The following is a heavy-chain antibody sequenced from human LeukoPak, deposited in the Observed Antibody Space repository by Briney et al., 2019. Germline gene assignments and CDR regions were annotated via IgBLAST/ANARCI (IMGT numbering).Heavy chain of an antibody. Sequence: GESLKISCKGSGYSFTSYWIGWVRQMPGKGLEWMGIIYPGDSDTRYSPSFEGQVTISADKSISTAYLQWSSLKASDTAMYYCARQHYYDSSGYYSFGWFDPWGQGTLVTVSS. V-gene: IGHV5-51*01. CDR3: ARQHYYDSSGYYSFGWFDP. CDR1: GYSFTSYW. CDR2: IYPGDSDT. J-gene: IGHJ5*02. D-gene: IGHD3-22*01.